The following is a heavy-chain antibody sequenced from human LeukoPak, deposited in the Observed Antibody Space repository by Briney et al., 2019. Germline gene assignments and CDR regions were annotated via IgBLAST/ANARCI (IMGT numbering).Heavy chain of an antibody. Sequence: GGSLRLSCAASGFTFSSYGMHWVRQAPGKGLEWVAVIWYDGSNKYYADSVKGRFTISRDNSKNTLYLQMNSLRAEDTAVYYCAKEKKRITMIVVVIRSNWFDPWGQGTLVTVSS. CDR3: AKEKKRITMIVVVIRSNWFDP. V-gene: IGHV3-33*06. CDR2: IWYDGSNK. CDR1: GFTFSSYG. J-gene: IGHJ5*02. D-gene: IGHD3-22*01.